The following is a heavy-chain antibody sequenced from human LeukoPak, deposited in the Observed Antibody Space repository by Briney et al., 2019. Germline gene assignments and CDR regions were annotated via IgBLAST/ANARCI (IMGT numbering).Heavy chain of an antibody. V-gene: IGHV3-7*03. CDR3: AKDPLRLYSSSSGWFDP. Sequence: GGSLRLSCAASGFIFSSYWMSWVRQAPGKGLEWVANIKQDGSEKYYVDSVKGRFTISRDNAKNSLYLQMNSLRAEDTAVYYCAKDPLRLYSSSSGWFDPWGQGILVTVSS. J-gene: IGHJ5*02. CDR1: GFIFSSYW. CDR2: IKQDGSEK. D-gene: IGHD6-6*01.